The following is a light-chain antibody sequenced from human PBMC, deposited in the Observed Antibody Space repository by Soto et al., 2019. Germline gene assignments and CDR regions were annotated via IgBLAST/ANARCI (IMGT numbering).Light chain of an antibody. Sequence: DVVMTQSPLSLPVTLGQPASISCRSSQSLIHSDGNTYLNWFQQRPGQSPRRLIYQVSDRDSGVPDRFSGSGSGTDFTLKISRVEAEDVGVYYCMQGTHWPWTFGQGTEVVIK. CDR2: QVS. CDR1: QSLIHSDGNTY. CDR3: MQGTHWPWT. V-gene: IGKV2-30*02. J-gene: IGKJ1*01.